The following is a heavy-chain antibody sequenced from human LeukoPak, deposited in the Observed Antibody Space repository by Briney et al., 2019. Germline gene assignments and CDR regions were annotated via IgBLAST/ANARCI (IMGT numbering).Heavy chain of an antibody. CDR1: GFTFSGYA. D-gene: IGHD2-2*01. CDR3: AIDCSSTSCYN. CDR2: ISYDGSNK. V-gene: IGHV3-30-3*01. Sequence: GRSLRLSCAASGFTFSGYAMHWVRQAPGKGLEWVAVISYDGSNKYYADSVKGRFTISRDNSKNTLYLQMNSLRAEDTAVYYCAIDCSSTSCYNWGQGTLVTVSS. J-gene: IGHJ4*02.